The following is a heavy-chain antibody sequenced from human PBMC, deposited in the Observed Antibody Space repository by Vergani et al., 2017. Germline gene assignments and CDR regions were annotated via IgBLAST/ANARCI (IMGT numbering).Heavy chain of an antibody. Sequence: QLQLQESGPGLLKPSETLSLTCTVSGGSISSSSYYWVWIRQPPGKGLDWIGSICYSGSTYYSPSLKSRIVIFVDTSKNQFSLNLSSVTAADTAVYYCERQVSGNYYEFDYWGQGALVTVSS. V-gene: IGHV4-39*01. CDR2: ICYSGST. J-gene: IGHJ4*02. CDR1: GGSISSSSYY. CDR3: ERQVSGNYYEFDY. D-gene: IGHD1-26*01.